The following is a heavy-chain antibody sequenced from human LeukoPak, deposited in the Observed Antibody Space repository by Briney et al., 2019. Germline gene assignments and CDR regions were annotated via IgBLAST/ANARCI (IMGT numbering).Heavy chain of an antibody. CDR2: INAGNGNT. CDR3: ARGGITTFGVGGPDYNSYYFDY. V-gene: IGHV1-3*01. D-gene: IGHD3-3*01. J-gene: IGHJ4*02. Sequence: GASVKVSCKASGYTFTSYAMHWVRQAPGQRLEWMGWINAGNGNTKYSQKFQGRVTITRDTSASTAYMELSSLRSEDAAVYYCARGGITTFGVGGPDYNSYYFDYWGQGTLVTVSS. CDR1: GYTFTSYA.